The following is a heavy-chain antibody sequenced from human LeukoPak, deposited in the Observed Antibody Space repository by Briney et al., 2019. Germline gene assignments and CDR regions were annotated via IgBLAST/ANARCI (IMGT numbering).Heavy chain of an antibody. J-gene: IGHJ6*03. CDR2: MNPNSGNT. D-gene: IGHD3-22*01. CDR1: VCTFTSYA. CDR3: ARVWKEWLGKTSSGYSYCMDV. Sequence: ASVKVSCKASVCTFTSYAINWVRQATGQGLEWMGWMNPNSGNTGYAQKSQGRVTMTRNTSISTAYVELSSLRSEDTAGYYCARVWKEWLGKTSSGYSYCMDVWGKGTTVTVSS. V-gene: IGHV1-8*01.